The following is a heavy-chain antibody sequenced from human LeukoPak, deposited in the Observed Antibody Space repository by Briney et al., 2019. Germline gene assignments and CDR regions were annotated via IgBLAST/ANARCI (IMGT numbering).Heavy chain of an antibody. Sequence: GGSLRLSCAASGFTFSSYGMHWVRQAPGKGLEWVAFIRYDGSNKYYADSGKGRFTISRDNSKNTLYLQMNSLRAEATAVYYCAKERDTAMVTIDYWGQGTLVTVPS. D-gene: IGHD5-18*01. CDR3: AKERDTAMVTIDY. CDR2: IRYDGSNK. CDR1: GFTFSSYG. V-gene: IGHV3-30*02. J-gene: IGHJ4*02.